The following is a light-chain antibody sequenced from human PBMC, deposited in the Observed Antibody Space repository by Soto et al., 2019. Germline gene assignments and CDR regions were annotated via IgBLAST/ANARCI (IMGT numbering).Light chain of an antibody. V-gene: IGLV2-23*02. CDR2: EVS. J-gene: IGLJ1*01. CDR1: SSDVGSYNL. Sequence: QSVLTQPASVSGSPGQSITISCTGTSSDVGSYNLVSWYQQHPGKAPKLMIYEVSKRPSGVSNRFSGSKSGNTASLTISGLQAEDEADYYGCSYAGSSLYVFGTGTKVTVL. CDR3: CSYAGSSLYV.